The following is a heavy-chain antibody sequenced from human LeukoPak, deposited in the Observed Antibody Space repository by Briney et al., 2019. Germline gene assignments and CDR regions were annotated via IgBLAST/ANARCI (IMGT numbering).Heavy chain of an antibody. J-gene: IGHJ4*02. CDR1: GGSISSYY. V-gene: IGHV4-4*08. CDR2: IYTSGST. D-gene: IGHD2-15*01. CDR3: ARGGYCSGGSCWGNDY. Sequence: SETLSLTCTVSGGSISSYYWSWIRQPPGKGLEWIGRIYTSGSTNYNPSLKSRVTISVDTSKNQFSLKLSSVTAADTAVYYCARGGYCSGGSCWGNDYWGQGTLVTVSS.